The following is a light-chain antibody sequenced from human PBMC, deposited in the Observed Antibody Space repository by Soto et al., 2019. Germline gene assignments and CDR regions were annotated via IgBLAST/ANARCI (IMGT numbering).Light chain of an antibody. V-gene: IGLV1-44*01. Sequence: QAVVAQPPSASGTPGQRVTISCSGSSSNIGSNTVNWYQQLPGTAPKLLIYGNNQRPSGVPDRFSGSKSGTSASLAISGLQSEDEADYYCAAWDDSLKGRVFGGGTKLTVL. CDR3: AAWDDSLKGRV. CDR1: SSNIGSNT. J-gene: IGLJ3*02. CDR2: GNN.